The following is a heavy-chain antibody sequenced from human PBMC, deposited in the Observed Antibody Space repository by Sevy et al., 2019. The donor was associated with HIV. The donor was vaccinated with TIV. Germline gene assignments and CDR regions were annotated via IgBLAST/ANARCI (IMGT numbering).Heavy chain of an antibody. Sequence: GSLRLSCAASGFTFSSHWMSWVRQAPGKGLEWVANIKQDGGDKYYVDSVKGRFTISRDNGKNSLSLQMNSLRAEDTAVYYCARDTAGIGMDVWGQGTTVTVSS. CDR1: GFTFSSHW. CDR2: IKQDGGDK. J-gene: IGHJ6*02. D-gene: IGHD6-13*01. CDR3: ARDTAGIGMDV. V-gene: IGHV3-7*01.